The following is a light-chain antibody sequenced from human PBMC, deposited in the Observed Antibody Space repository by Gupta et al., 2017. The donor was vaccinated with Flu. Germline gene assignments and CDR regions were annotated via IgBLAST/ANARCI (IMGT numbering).Light chain of an antibody. CDR1: QSRCWVSKSKNY. Sequence: SLGESATITCKSSQSRCWVSKSKNYLAWYQQKPGQPPKLLIYWASTRGSGVPDRFSGGGSGTDFTLSISSLQAEDVAVHYCQQDHTTPLTFGQGTHLDIK. CDR2: WAS. CDR3: QQDHTTPLT. J-gene: IGKJ5*01. V-gene: IGKV4-1*01.